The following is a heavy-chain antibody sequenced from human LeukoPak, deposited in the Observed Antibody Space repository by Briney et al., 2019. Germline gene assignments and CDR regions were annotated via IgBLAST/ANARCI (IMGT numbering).Heavy chain of an antibody. J-gene: IGHJ4*02. CDR1: GFTFSSHA. CDR3: AKDPYSNPLNFDY. D-gene: IGHD4-11*01. V-gene: IGHV3-23*01. CDR2: ISGRGGST. Sequence: GGSLRLSCAASGFTFSSHAMSWVRQAPGKGLEWVSAISGRGGSTYYADSVKGRFTISRDNSENTRYLQMNSLRAEDTAIYYCAKDPYSNPLNFDYWGQGTLVTVSS.